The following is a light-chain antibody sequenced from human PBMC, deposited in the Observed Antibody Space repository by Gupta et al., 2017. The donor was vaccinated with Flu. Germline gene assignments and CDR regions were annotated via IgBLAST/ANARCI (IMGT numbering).Light chain of an antibody. Sequence: SPATLSLSPGERAILSCRASQSVSNYLAWYQQKPGQAPRLLIYDASNRATGIPARFSGSGSGTDFTLTISSLEPEDFAVYYCQQRSNWQTFGQGTKVEI. CDR3: QQRSNWQT. J-gene: IGKJ1*01. CDR2: DAS. CDR1: QSVSNY. V-gene: IGKV3-11*01.